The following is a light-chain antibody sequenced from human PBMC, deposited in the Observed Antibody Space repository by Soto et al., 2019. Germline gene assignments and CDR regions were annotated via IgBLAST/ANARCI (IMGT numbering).Light chain of an antibody. V-gene: IGKV1-5*01. Sequence: DIQMTQSPSTLSAAVGDRVSITCRASQSIRSWLAWYQLRPGKAPKVLIYDASSLEGGVPSRFSGSGSGTIFPLTISSLQTEDFATYYCQHLNAFPHVTFGPGTKVD. CDR3: QHLNAFPHVT. CDR1: QSIRSW. J-gene: IGKJ3*01. CDR2: DAS.